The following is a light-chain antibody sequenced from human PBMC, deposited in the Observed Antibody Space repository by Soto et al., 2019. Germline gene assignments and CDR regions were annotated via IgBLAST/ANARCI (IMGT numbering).Light chain of an antibody. CDR1: QSISAW. V-gene: IGKV1-5*03. J-gene: IGKJ5*01. CDR2: KAS. CDR3: QQYHSYPLT. Sequence: DIQMTQSPSTLSASVGERVTITCRASQSISAWFAWYQQKPGKAPKLLIYKASNVESGVPSRFSGSGSGTEFTLTISSLQPDDFATYYYQQYHSYPLTVGQGTRLEVK.